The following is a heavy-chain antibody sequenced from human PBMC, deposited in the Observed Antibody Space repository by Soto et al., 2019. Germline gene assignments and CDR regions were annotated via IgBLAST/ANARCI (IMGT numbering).Heavy chain of an antibody. CDR1: GFTFSSYG. D-gene: IGHD4-17*01. Sequence: QVQLVESGGGVVQPGRSLRLSCAASGFTFSSYGMHWVRQAPGKGLEWVAVIWYDGSNKYYADSVKGRFTISRDNSKNTLYLQMNRLRAEDTAVYYCARTPYGDYDYWGQGTLVTVSS. V-gene: IGHV3-33*01. J-gene: IGHJ4*02. CDR3: ARTPYGDYDY. CDR2: IWYDGSNK.